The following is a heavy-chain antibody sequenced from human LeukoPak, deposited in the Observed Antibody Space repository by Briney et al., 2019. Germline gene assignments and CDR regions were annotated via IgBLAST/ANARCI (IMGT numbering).Heavy chain of an antibody. CDR1: GFTFSDYW. J-gene: IGHJ4*02. Sequence: GGSLRLSCAASGFTFSDYWMHWVRQDPLKGLVWVSRINSDGGSTGYADSVKGRFTISRDNAKNTLYLQMNSLRAEDTALYYCARGGTSGSLIYWGQGTLVTVSS. D-gene: IGHD1-26*01. V-gene: IGHV3-74*01. CDR3: ARGGTSGSLIY. CDR2: INSDGGST.